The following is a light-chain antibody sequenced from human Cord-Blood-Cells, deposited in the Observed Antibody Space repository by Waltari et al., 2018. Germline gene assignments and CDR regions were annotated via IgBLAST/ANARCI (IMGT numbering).Light chain of an antibody. CDR2: DAS. V-gene: IGKV3-11*01. Sequence: ELVLTQSPATLSLSPGERATLSCRASQSVSSYLAWYQQKPGQAPRLLIYDASNRATGIPARFSGSGSGTDFTLTISSLEPEDFAVYYCQQRSNWTPPLTFGGGTKVEIK. CDR1: QSVSSY. CDR3: QQRSNWTPPLT. J-gene: IGKJ4*01.